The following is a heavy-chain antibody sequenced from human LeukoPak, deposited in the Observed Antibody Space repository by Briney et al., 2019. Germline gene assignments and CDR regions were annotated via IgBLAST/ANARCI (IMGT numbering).Heavy chain of an antibody. D-gene: IGHD3-3*01. CDR1: GFTVSTFH. CDR3: VSGTIFGVTITDC. V-gene: IGHV3-53*01. J-gene: IGHJ4*02. Sequence: GGSLRLSCAAAGFTVSTFHVSWVRQAPGKGLEWVSIIYTGGSAQYAESVKGRFTISRDSSRNTVYLQMNSLRAEDTAVYYCVSGTIFGVTITDCWGQGTLVTVSS. CDR2: IYTGGSA.